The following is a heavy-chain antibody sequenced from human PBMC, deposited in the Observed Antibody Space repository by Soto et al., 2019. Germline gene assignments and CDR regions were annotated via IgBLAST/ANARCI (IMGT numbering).Heavy chain of an antibody. V-gene: IGHV3-23*01. CDR3: ARLYYYDSTGYYHYFDH. Sequence: PGGSLRLSCAASGFTFSNYAMRWVRQALGKGLEWVSYIGGSGDSTYYADSVKGRFTISRDNSKNTLFLQMNSLRTEDTAIYYCARLYYYDSTGYYHYFDHWGQGTLVTVSS. CDR2: IGGSGDST. CDR1: GFTFSNYA. D-gene: IGHD3-22*01. J-gene: IGHJ4*02.